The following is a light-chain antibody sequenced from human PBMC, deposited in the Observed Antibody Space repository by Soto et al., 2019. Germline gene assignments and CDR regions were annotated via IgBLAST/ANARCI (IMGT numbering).Light chain of an antibody. V-gene: IGLV2-14*01. Sequence: QSALTQPASVSGSPGQPITISCTGTSSDVGGYNYVSWYQHHPGKAPKLMIYEVTNRPSGISNRFSGSKSGNTASLTISGLQAEDEANYYCSSYTTSSTLVLFGGGTQLTVL. CDR3: SSYTTSSTLVL. CDR2: EVT. CDR1: SSDVGGYNY. J-gene: IGLJ2*01.